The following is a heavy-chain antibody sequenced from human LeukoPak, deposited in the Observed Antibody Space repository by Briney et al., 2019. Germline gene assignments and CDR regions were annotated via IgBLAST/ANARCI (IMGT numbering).Heavy chain of an antibody. CDR3: AGHRQWERYAFDI. CDR1: GGSISSSSYY. D-gene: IGHD1-26*01. V-gene: IGHV4-39*01. Sequence: SETLSLTCTVSGGSISSSSYYWGWIRQPPGKGLEWIGSIYYSGSTYYNPSLKSRVTISVDTSKNQFSLKLSSVTAADTAVYYCAGHRQWERYAFDIWGQGTMVTVSS. CDR2: IYYSGST. J-gene: IGHJ3*02.